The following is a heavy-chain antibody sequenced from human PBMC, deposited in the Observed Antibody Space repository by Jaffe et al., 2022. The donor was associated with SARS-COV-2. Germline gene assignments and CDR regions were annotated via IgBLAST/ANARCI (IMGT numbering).Heavy chain of an antibody. V-gene: IGHV3-74*01. Sequence: EVQVVESGGGLVQPGGSLRLSCAASGFRFSSDWMHWVRQVPGKGLVWVSRISPDGTTTNYAESVKGRFTISRDNAKNTVFLQMTSLRDEDTALYYCVRSVGGHYGLMDVWGKGTTVTVSS. CDR3: VRSVGGHYGLMDV. CDR1: GFRFSSDW. J-gene: IGHJ6*04. CDR2: ISPDGTTT. D-gene: IGHD2-21*01.